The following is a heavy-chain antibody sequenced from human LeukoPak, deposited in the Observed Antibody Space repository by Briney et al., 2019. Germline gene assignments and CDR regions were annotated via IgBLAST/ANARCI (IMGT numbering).Heavy chain of an antibody. D-gene: IGHD4-23*01. CDR2: IYYSGST. V-gene: IGHV4-59*01. Sequence: PSETLSLTCAVSGGSISSYYWSWVRQPPGKGLGWIGYIYYSGSTNYNPSLKRRVTISVDTSKNHFSLTLSSVTAADTAVYYCARGISVVNDHWFDPWGQGTLVTVSS. J-gene: IGHJ5*02. CDR3: ARGISVVNDHWFDP. CDR1: GGSISSYY.